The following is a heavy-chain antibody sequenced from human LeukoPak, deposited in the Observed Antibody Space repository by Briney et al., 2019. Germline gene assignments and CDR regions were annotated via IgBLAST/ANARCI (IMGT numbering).Heavy chain of an antibody. CDR2: IYYSGST. CDR3: ARVCRYSCGGDRAFDY. V-gene: IGHV4-39*06. D-gene: IGHD2-21*02. J-gene: IGHJ4*02. Sequence: SETLSLTCTVSGGSISSSSYYWGWIRQPPGKGLEWIGSIYYSGSTYYDPSLKSRVTISVDTSKNQFALKLSSVTAADTAVYYCARVCRYSCGGDRAFDYWGQGTLVTVSS. CDR1: GGSISSSSYY.